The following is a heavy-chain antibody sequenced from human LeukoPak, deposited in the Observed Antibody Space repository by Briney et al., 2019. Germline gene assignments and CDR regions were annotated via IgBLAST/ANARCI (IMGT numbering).Heavy chain of an antibody. CDR3: ARDPGYSYAMDS. V-gene: IGHV3-48*01. J-gene: IGHJ4*02. CDR2: ISHGSSRI. Sequence: GGSLRLSCAASGFTFSSYSMNWVRQAPGKGLEWISYISHGSSRIFYADFVEGRFTVSRDDAKNALYLQMNILRVEDTAVYYCARDPGYSYAMDSWGQGTLVIVSS. CDR1: GFTFSSYS. D-gene: IGHD5-18*01.